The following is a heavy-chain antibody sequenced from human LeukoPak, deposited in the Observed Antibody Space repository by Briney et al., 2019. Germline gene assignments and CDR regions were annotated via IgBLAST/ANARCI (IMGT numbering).Heavy chain of an antibody. V-gene: IGHV1-69*04. D-gene: IGHD2-2*01. CDR3: ASTIIVVPAAHAYYGMDV. Sequence: GSSVKVSCKASGGTFSSYAISWVRQAPGQGLEWMGRITPILGIANYAQKFQGRVTITADKSTSTAYMELSSLRSEDTAVYYCASTIIVVPAAHAYYGMDVWGQGTTVTVSS. J-gene: IGHJ6*02. CDR2: ITPILGIA. CDR1: GGTFSSYA.